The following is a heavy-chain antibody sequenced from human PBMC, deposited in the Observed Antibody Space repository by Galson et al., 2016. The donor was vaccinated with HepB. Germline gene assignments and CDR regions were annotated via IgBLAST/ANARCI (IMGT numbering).Heavy chain of an antibody. CDR1: GFTFRNYW. J-gene: IGHJ4*02. CDR2: IDGVGGSI. CDR3: ARGSQGFY. Sequence: SLRLSCAASGFTFRNYWMHWVRQAPGKGLVWVARIDGVGGSITYVGSVKGRFTISRDNAKNTLYLEMNSLRVEDTAVYYCARGSQGFYWGQGTLVTVSS. V-gene: IGHV3-74*01.